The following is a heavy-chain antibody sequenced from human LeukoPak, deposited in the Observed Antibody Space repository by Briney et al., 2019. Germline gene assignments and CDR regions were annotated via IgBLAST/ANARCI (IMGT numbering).Heavy chain of an antibody. V-gene: IGHV3-15*01. Sequence: GGSLRLSCAASGFTFSNAWMSWVRQAPGKGLEWVGRIKSKTDGGTTDHAAPVKGRFTISRDDSKNTLYLQMNSLKTEDTAVYYCTARNWNDLDPFDYWGQGTLVTVSS. CDR1: GFTFSNAW. CDR2: IKSKTDGGTT. J-gene: IGHJ4*02. CDR3: TARNWNDLDPFDY. D-gene: IGHD1-1*01.